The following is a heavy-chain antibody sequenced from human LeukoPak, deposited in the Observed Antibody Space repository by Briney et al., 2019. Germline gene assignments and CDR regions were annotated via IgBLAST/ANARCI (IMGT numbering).Heavy chain of an antibody. V-gene: IGHV4-59*11. Sequence: PSETLSLTCTVSGGSISSHYWSWLRQPPGKGLEWIGYIYYSGSTNYNPSLKSRVTISVDTSKNQFSLKLSSVTAADTAVYYCARDGSTAGIWFDPWGQGTLVTVSS. D-gene: IGHD2-2*01. CDR2: IYYSGST. CDR1: GGSISSHY. CDR3: ARDGSTAGIWFDP. J-gene: IGHJ5*02.